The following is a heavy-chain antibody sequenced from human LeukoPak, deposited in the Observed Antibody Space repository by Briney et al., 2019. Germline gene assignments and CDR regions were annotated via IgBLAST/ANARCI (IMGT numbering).Heavy chain of an antibody. J-gene: IGHJ4*02. Sequence: GRSLRLSCAASGFTFDDYAMHWVRQAPGKGLEWVSGISWNSGSIGYEDSVKGRFTISRDNAKNSLFLQMNSLRAEDMALYYCAKDKYYYDSSGLFDYWGQGTLVTVSS. CDR2: ISWNSGSI. V-gene: IGHV3-9*03. CDR1: GFTFDDYA. CDR3: AKDKYYYDSSGLFDY. D-gene: IGHD3-22*01.